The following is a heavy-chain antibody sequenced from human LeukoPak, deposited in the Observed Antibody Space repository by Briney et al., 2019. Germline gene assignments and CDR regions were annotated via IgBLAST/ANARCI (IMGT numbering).Heavy chain of an antibody. J-gene: IGHJ3*02. Sequence: PGESLKISCKGSGYSFTSYWIGWVRQMPGKGLEWMGIIYPGDSDTRYSPSFQGQVTISADKSISTAYLQWSSLKASGTAMYYCARRQRNDYYDSSGYTTFGAFDIWGQGTMVTVSS. D-gene: IGHD3-22*01. CDR1: GYSFTSYW. V-gene: IGHV5-51*03. CDR2: IYPGDSDT. CDR3: ARRQRNDYYDSSGYTTFGAFDI.